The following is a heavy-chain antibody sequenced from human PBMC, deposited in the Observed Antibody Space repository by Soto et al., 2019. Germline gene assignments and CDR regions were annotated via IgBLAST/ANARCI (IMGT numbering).Heavy chain of an antibody. CDR3: ARDADILTGSDAFDI. V-gene: IGHV3-11*05. D-gene: IGHD3-9*01. CDR2: ISSSNSYT. Sequence: VQLVESGGGLVKPGGSLRLSCAASGFTFSDYYMSWIRQAPGKGLEWVSYISSSNSYTNYADSVKGRFTIFRDNAKNSLYLQMNSLRAEDTAVYYCARDADILTGSDAFDIWGQGTMVTVSS. J-gene: IGHJ3*02. CDR1: GFTFSDYY.